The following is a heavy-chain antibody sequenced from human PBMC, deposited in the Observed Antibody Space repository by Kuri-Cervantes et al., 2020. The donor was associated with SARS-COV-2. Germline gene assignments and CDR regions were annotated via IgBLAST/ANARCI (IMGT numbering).Heavy chain of an antibody. Sequence: SQTLSLTCAVYGGSFSGYYWSWIRQPPGKGLEWIGEINHSGSTNYNPSLKSRVTVSVDTSKNQFSLKLSSVTAADTAVYYCARDRGLLRWEPLGWFDAWGQGALVTVSS. V-gene: IGHV4-34*01. J-gene: IGHJ5*02. D-gene: IGHD1-26*01. CDR1: GGSFSGYY. CDR3: ARDRGLLRWEPLGWFDA. CDR2: INHSGST.